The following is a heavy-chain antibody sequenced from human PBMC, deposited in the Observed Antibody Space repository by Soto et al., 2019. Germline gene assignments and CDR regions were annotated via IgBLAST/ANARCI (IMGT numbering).Heavy chain of an antibody. J-gene: IGHJ6*03. Sequence: EVQVVESGGGLVQPGGSLRLSCAASGFTFSRDWMHWVRQAPGQGLVWVSRIDGDGRRTNYADSVKGRVTISRDNAKNTLYLQMHSLRAEDTAVYYCARGALHNFYMDVWGKGTTVTVSS. CDR2: IDGDGRRT. CDR1: GFTFSRDW. CDR3: ARGALHNFYMDV. V-gene: IGHV3-74*01.